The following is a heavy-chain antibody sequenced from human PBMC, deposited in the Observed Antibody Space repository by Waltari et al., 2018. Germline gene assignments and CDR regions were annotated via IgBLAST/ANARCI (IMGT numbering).Heavy chain of an antibody. Sequence: QVQLVQSGAAVKKPGASVKVSYKVSGYTLPALSMHWVRQAPGQGLEWMGGFDPEDGETIYAQKFQGRVTMTEDTSTDTAYMELSSLRSEDTAVYYCATDSPGSGWDGLDAFDIWGQGTMVTVSS. J-gene: IGHJ3*02. CDR3: ATDSPGSGWDGLDAFDI. CDR2: FDPEDGET. D-gene: IGHD6-19*01. CDR1: GYTLPALS. V-gene: IGHV1-24*01.